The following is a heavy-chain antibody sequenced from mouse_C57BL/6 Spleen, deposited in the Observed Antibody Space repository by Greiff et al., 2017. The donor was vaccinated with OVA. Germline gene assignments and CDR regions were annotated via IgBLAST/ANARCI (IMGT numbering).Heavy chain of an antibody. CDR2: IDPSDSYT. CDR3: ARVFTTGYFDV. Sequence: QVQLQQPGAELVMPGASVKLSCKASGYTFTSYWMHWVKQRPGQGLEWIGEIDPSDSYTNYNQKFKGKSTLTVDKSSSTAYMQLSSLTSEDSAVYYCARVFTTGYFDVWGTGTTVTVS. D-gene: IGHD1-1*01. J-gene: IGHJ1*03. CDR1: GYTFTSYW. V-gene: IGHV1-69*01.